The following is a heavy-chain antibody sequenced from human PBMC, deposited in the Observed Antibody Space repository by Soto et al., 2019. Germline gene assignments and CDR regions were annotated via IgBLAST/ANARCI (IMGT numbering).Heavy chain of an antibody. CDR1: GGSISSYY. V-gene: IGHV4-59*01. D-gene: IGHD3-10*01. CDR3: ARDRDLGWFDP. Sequence: SETLSLTCTVSGGSISSYYWSWIRQPPGKGLEWIGYIYYSGSTNYNPSLKSRVTISVDTSKNQFSLKLSSVAAADTAVYYCARDRDLGWFDPWAQGTLVTVSS. CDR2: IYYSGST. J-gene: IGHJ5*02.